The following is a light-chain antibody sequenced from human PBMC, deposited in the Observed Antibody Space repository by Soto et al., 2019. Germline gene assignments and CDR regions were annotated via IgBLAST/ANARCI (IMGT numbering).Light chain of an antibody. V-gene: IGKV3-15*01. CDR3: QQYNDWPRT. CDR2: RAS. Sequence: IMMTQSPATLSVSLGERATLSCRAGQTIYSNVAWYQQRPGQAPRLLIYRASTRATGVPPRFSGSASGTEFTLTISSLQSEDFGVYYCQQYNDWPRTFGQGTRLEIK. J-gene: IGKJ5*01. CDR1: QTIYSN.